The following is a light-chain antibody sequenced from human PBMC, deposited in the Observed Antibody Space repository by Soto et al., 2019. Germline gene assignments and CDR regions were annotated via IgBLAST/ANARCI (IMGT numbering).Light chain of an antibody. CDR2: GAS. J-gene: IGKJ3*01. CDR3: QQYGSSRGFT. CDR1: QSVSSSY. V-gene: IGKV3-20*01. Sequence: EIVLTQSPGTLSLSPGERATLSCRASQSVSSSYLAWYQQKPGQAPRLLIYGASGRATGIPDRFSGNGSGTDFTLTISRLEPEDFAVYYCQQYGSSRGFTFGPGTRVDIK.